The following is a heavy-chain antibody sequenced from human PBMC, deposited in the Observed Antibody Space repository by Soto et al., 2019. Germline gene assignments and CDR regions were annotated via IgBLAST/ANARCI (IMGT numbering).Heavy chain of an antibody. D-gene: IGHD3-22*01. CDR2: IYYSGST. V-gene: IGHV4-59*01. CDR1: GGSISSYY. Sequence: PSQTLSLTCTVSGGSISSYYWSWIRQPPGKGLEWIGYIYYSGSTNYNPSLKSRVTISVDTSKNQFSLKLSSVTAADTAVYYCARERYYDSSGYTNWFDPWGQGTLVTVSS. J-gene: IGHJ5*02. CDR3: ARERYYDSSGYTNWFDP.